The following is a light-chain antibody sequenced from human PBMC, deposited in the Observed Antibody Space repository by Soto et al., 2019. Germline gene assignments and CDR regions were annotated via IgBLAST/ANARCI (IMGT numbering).Light chain of an antibody. J-gene: IGLJ2*01. CDR1: KLGDKY. CDR3: QAWDSSTVV. CDR2: QDS. Sequence: SYKLTQPPSLSVSPGQTASITCSGDKLGDKYACWYQQKPGQSPVLVIYQDSKRTSGIPERFSGSNSGNTATLTISGTHSMDEAEYYCQAWDSSTVVFGGGPQLTV. V-gene: IGLV3-1*01.